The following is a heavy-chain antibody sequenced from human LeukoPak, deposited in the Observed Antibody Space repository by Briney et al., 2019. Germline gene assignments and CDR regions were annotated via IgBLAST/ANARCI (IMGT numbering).Heavy chain of an antibody. V-gene: IGHV4-30-2*01. Sequence: PSETLSLTCAVSGGSISSGGYSWSWIRPPPGKGLEWIGYIYHSGSTYYNPSLKSRVTISVDRSKNQFSLKLSSVTAADTAVYYCARGEAPRGAFDIWGQGTMVTVSS. CDR3: ARGEAPRGAFDI. CDR2: IYHSGST. CDR1: GGSISSGGYS. J-gene: IGHJ3*02.